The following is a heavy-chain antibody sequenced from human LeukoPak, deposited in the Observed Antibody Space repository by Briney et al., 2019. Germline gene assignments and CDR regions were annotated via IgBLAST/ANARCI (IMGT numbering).Heavy chain of an antibody. CDR1: GGSFSGYY. CDR3: ARLTAYYYDSSSYYFDY. J-gene: IGHJ4*02. D-gene: IGHD3-22*01. Sequence: PSETLSLTCAVYGGSFSGYYWSWIRQPPGKGLEWIGEINHSGSTNYNPSLKSRVTISVDTSKNQFSLKLSSVTAADTAVYYCARLTAYYYDSSSYYFDYWGQGTLVTVSS. CDR2: INHSGST. V-gene: IGHV4-34*01.